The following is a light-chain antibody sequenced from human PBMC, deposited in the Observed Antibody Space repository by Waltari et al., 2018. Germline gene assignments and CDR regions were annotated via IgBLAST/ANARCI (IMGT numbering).Light chain of an antibody. CDR1: QSISSY. Sequence: DIQMTQSPSSLSASVGDRVPITCRASQSISSYLNWYQQKPGKAPKLLIYAPSSLQSGVPSRFSGSGSGTDFTLTISSLQPEHFATYYCQQSYSTPPITFGQGTRLEIK. CDR3: QQSYSTPPIT. J-gene: IGKJ5*01. CDR2: APS. V-gene: IGKV1-39*01.